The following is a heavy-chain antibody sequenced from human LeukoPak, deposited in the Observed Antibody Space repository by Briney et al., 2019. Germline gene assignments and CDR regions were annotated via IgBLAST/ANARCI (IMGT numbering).Heavy chain of an antibody. CDR2: ISSHVNNK. V-gene: IGHV3-30-3*01. J-gene: IGHJ5*01. CDR3: ARDYDVDYSSSPGWFDS. Sequence: GGSLRLSCAAPGLTFSSYDLNWVRQAPGKGLEWVADISSHVNNKFYADSVKGRFTVSRDNSKNTLYLQMNSLRVEDTAVYYCARDYDVDYSSSPGWFDSWGQGTLVTVSS. CDR1: GLTFSSYD. D-gene: IGHD3-22*01.